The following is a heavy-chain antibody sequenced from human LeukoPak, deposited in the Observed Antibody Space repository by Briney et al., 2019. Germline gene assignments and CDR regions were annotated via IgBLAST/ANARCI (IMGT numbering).Heavy chain of an antibody. CDR3: ATVHPVAGGYFDY. V-gene: IGHV1-24*01. J-gene: IGHJ4*02. Sequence: GASVRVSCKVSGYTLTELSMHWVRQAPGKGLEWMGGFDPEDGETIYAQKFQGRVTMTEDTSTDTAYMELSSLRSEDTAVYYCATVHPVAGGYFDYWGQGTLVTVSS. CDR1: GYTLTELS. CDR2: FDPEDGET. D-gene: IGHD6-19*01.